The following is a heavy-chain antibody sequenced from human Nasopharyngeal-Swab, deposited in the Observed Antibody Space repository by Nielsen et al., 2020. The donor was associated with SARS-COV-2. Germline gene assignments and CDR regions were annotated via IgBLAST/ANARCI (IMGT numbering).Heavy chain of an antibody. J-gene: IGHJ3*02. D-gene: IGHD6-19*01. CDR1: GFTFSSYS. CDR2: ISSSSSYI. CDR3: ARILYSSGWAPIDAFDI. V-gene: IGHV3-21*01. Sequence: GESLKISCAASGFTFSSYSMNWVHQAPGKGLEWVSSISSSSSYIYYADSVKGRFTISRDNAKNSLYLQMNSLRAEDTAVYYCARILYSSGWAPIDAFDIWGQGTMVTVSS.